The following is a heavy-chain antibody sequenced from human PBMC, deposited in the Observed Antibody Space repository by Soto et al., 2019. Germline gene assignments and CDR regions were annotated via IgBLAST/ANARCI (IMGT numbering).Heavy chain of an antibody. V-gene: IGHV3-23*01. CDR2: LTGGGDNP. CDR3: ARGGSGWYPFDY. Sequence: LRLSCAASGFAFSNYAMSWVRQSPGKGLEWISSLTGGGDNPHYAESVKGRFTISRDNSKSTLFLQINSLSDGDTAVYYCARGGSGWYPFDYWGQGTLVTVSS. J-gene: IGHJ4*02. D-gene: IGHD6-19*01. CDR1: GFAFSNYA.